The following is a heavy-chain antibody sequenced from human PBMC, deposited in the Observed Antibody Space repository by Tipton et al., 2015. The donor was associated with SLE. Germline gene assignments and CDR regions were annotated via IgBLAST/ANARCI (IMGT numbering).Heavy chain of an antibody. Sequence: GSLRLSCAASGFTFSSYGMHWVRQAPGKGLEWVAFIRYDGSNKYYADSVKGRFTISRDNSKNTLYLQMNSLRAEDTAVYYCAKSGDLIVGARWFDPWGQGTLVTVSS. CDR1: GFTFSSYG. CDR3: AKSGDLIVGARWFDP. CDR2: IRYDGSNK. D-gene: IGHD1-26*01. V-gene: IGHV3-30*02. J-gene: IGHJ5*02.